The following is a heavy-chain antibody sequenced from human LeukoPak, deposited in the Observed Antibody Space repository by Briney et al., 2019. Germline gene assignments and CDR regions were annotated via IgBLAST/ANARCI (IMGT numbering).Heavy chain of an antibody. J-gene: IGHJ4*02. Sequence: KPGGSLRLSCAASGFTFSNHPIHWVRQAPGKGLEWVALVSYDGSNKYYADSVQGRFTISRDNSKNMIYLQMNSLRVEDTAVYYCVRDDYGDYGLLDYWGQGTLVTVSS. CDR1: GFTFSNHP. CDR3: VRDDYGDYGLLDY. D-gene: IGHD4-17*01. V-gene: IGHV3-30-3*01. CDR2: VSYDGSNK.